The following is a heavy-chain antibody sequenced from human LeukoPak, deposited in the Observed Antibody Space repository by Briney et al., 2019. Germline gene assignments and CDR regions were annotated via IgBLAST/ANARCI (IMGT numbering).Heavy chain of an antibody. J-gene: IGHJ6*02. Sequence: GGSLRLSCAASGFTFSSYAMHWVRQAPGKGLEWVAVISYDGSNKYYADSVKGRFTISRDNSKNTLYLQMNSLRAEDTAVYYCARGILSTSDYYGMDVWGQGTTVTVSS. CDR2: ISYDGSNK. CDR1: GFTFSSYA. V-gene: IGHV3-30-3*01. CDR3: ARGILSTSDYYGMDV. D-gene: IGHD2-15*01.